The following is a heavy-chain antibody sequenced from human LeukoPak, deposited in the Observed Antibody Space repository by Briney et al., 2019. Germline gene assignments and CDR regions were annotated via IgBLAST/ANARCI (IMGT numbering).Heavy chain of an antibody. CDR2: IYYSGST. CDR1: GGSISSYY. D-gene: IGHD3-10*01. J-gene: IGHJ5*02. CDR3: ARRGNYYGSGSYYKTNWFDP. Sequence: SETLSLTCTVSGGSISSYYWSWIRQPPGKGLEWIGYIYYSGSTNYNPSLKSRVTISVGTSENQFSLKLSSVTAADTAVYYCARRGNYYGSGSYYKTNWFDPWGQGTLVTVSS. V-gene: IGHV4-59*12.